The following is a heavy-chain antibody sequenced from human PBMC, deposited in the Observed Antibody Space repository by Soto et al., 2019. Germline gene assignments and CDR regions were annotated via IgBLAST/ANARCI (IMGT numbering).Heavy chain of an antibody. Sequence: SEALSLTCTVSGGSISSGGYYWGWIRQHPGKGLEWIGYIYYSGSTYYNPSLKSRVTISVDTSKNQFSLKLSSVTAADTAVYYCAGSSGYRLDAFDIWGQGTMVTVSS. J-gene: IGHJ3*02. CDR1: GGSISSGGYY. V-gene: IGHV4-31*03. CDR2: IYYSGST. D-gene: IGHD3-22*01. CDR3: AGSSGYRLDAFDI.